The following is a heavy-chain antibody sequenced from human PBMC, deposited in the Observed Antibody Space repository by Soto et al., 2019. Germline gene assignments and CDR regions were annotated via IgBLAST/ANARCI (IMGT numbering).Heavy chain of an antibody. V-gene: IGHV3-15*01. Sequence: SGGSLRLSCTTSGVSFSNAWMNWVRQAPGKGLEWVGRIKSNSDGGTTDCGVSEKRRCNISRDDSHNTLYLQMNSLETDDTAVYYCISTHETSAFPTDYWGQGTSVTVYS. CDR3: ISTHETSAFPTDY. CDR2: IKSNSDGGTT. J-gene: IGHJ4*02. D-gene: IGHD3-22*01. CDR1: GVSFSNAW.